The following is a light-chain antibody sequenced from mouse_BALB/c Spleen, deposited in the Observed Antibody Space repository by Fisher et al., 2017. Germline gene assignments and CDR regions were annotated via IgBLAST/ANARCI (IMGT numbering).Light chain of an antibody. CDR2: DTS. J-gene: IGKJ2*01. CDR1: SSVSY. Sequence: IVLTQSPAIMSASPGEKVTMTCSASSSVSYMYWYQQKPGSSPRLLIYDTSNLASGVPVRFSGSGSGTSYSLTISRMEAEDAATYYCHQYHRSPYTFGGGTKLEIK. V-gene: IGKV4-55*01. CDR3: HQYHRSPYT.